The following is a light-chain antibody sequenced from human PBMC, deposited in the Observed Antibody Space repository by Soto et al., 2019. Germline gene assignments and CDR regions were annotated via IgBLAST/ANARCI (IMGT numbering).Light chain of an antibody. CDR3: HQRSNWPGT. CDR1: QSVSRY. V-gene: IGKV3-11*01. Sequence: EIVLTQSPATLSLSPGERATLSCRASQSVSRYLAWYQQKPGQAPRLLIYDAFNRATGIPARFSGSGSGTDFTLTISSLEPEDFAVYYCHQRSNWPGTFGGGTKVDIK. CDR2: DAF. J-gene: IGKJ4*01.